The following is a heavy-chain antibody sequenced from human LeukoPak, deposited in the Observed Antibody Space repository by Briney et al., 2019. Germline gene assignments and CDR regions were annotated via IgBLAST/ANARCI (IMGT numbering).Heavy chain of an antibody. J-gene: IGHJ3*02. CDR2: IIPIFGTA. CDR1: GGTFSSYA. CDR3: ARASANTHPAKYAFDI. Sequence: SVKVSCKASGGTFSSYAISWVRQAPGQGLEWMGGIIPIFGTANYAQKFQGRVTITADKSTSTAYMELSSLRSEDTAVYYCARASANTHPAKYAFDIWGQGTMVTVSS. V-gene: IGHV1-69*06.